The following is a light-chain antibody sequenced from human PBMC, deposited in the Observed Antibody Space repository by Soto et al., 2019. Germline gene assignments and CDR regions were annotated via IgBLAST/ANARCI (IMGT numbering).Light chain of an antibody. V-gene: IGKV3-15*01. CDR2: GAS. Sequence: EIVMTQSPATLSVSPGARTPLSCRAGESISSNLAWYQLKPGQAPRLLIYGASTRATGIPARFSGSGSGTEFTLTITSLQSEDFAVYFCQQYNDGLTFGGGTKVDIK. CDR1: ESISSN. J-gene: IGKJ4*01. CDR3: QQYNDGLT.